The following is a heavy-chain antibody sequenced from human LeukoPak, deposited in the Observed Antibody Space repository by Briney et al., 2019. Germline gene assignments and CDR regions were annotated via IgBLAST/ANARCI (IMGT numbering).Heavy chain of an antibody. CDR3: ASYGSGTYSYWGFVY. D-gene: IGHD3-10*01. Sequence: SETLSLTCAVYGGSFSGYYWSWIRQPPGKGLEWIGEINHSGSTNYNPSLKSRVTISVDTSKNQFSLKLSSVTAADTAVYYCASYGSGTYSYWGFVYWGQGTLVTVSS. CDR2: INHSGST. V-gene: IGHV4-34*01. J-gene: IGHJ4*02. CDR1: GGSFSGYY.